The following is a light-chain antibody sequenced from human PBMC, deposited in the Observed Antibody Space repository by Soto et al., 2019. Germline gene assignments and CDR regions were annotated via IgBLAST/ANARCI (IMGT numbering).Light chain of an antibody. CDR1: SSDVGGYNY. Sequence: TQPPSASGSPGQSITISCTGTSSDVGGYNYVSWYQQHPGKAPKVIIYEVNKRPSGVPDRFSGSKSGNTASLTVSGLQAEDEADYYCSSYATGFKGVFGTGTKVTVL. J-gene: IGLJ1*01. CDR2: EVN. CDR3: SSYATGFKGV. V-gene: IGLV2-8*01.